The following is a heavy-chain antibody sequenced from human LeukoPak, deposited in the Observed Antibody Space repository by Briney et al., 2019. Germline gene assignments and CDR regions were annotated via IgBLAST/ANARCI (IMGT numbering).Heavy chain of an antibody. CDR2: INHNGNVN. D-gene: IGHD5-24*01. J-gene: IGHJ4*02. CDR1: GFTFSSYW. V-gene: IGHV3-7*01. Sequence: PGGSLRLSCAASGFTFSSYWMNWARPAPGKGLGWVASINHNGNVNYYVDSVKGRFTISRDNAKNSLSLQMNSLRAEDTAVYYCARGSARLDSRDGYPDYWGQGTLVTVSS. CDR3: ARGSARLDSRDGYPDY.